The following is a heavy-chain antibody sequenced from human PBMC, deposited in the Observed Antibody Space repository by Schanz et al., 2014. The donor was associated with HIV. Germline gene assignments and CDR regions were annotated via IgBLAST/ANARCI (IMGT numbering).Heavy chain of an antibody. J-gene: IGHJ6*02. Sequence: QVQLVESXXXXVKPGGXXXXXXXASXXTFSDYYMSWIRQAPGMGLEWVSYISSSSNTINYADSVKGRFTISRDNTKSSLYLQMNSLRAEDTAVYCCARVSTVTKPTTYXXXXMDVWGQGTTVTVSS. CDR2: ISSSSNTI. D-gene: IGHD4-17*01. CDR3: ARVSTVTKPTTYXXXXMDV. V-gene: IGHV3-11*04. CDR1: XXTFSDYY.